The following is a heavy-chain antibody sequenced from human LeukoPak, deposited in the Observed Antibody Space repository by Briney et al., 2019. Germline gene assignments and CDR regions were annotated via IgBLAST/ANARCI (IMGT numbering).Heavy chain of an antibody. J-gene: IGHJ4*02. V-gene: IGHV4-59*01. CDR2: IYYSGST. Sequence: SETLSLTCTVSGGSISSYYWSWIRQPPGKGLEWIGYIYYSGSTNYNPSLKSRVTISVDTSKNQFSLKLSSVTAADTAVYYCARLLSTVTNLDYWGQGTLVTVSS. CDR1: GGSISSYY. CDR3: ARLLSTVTNLDY. D-gene: IGHD4-17*01.